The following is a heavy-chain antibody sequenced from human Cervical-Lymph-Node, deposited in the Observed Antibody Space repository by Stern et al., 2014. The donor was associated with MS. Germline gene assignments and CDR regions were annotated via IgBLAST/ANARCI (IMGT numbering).Heavy chain of an antibody. CDR1: RFNFDDYA. Sequence: EVQLVESGGGLVQPCRSLRLSCAGSRFNFDDYARHWVRQAPGRGLEWVSSISWNSVSMEYADSVKGRFTISRDNAKNSMYLQMDSLRVEDTAIYYCAKDISSGRWEAQYYYGMDVWGQGTTVTVSS. J-gene: IGHJ6*02. CDR2: ISWNSVSM. D-gene: IGHD6-19*01. V-gene: IGHV3-9*01. CDR3: AKDISSGRWEAQYYYGMDV.